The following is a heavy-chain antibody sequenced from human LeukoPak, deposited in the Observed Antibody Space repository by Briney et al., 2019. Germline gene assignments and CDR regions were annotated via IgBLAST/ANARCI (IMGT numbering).Heavy chain of an antibody. CDR3: ARGLHANDY. D-gene: IGHD3-16*01. J-gene: IGHJ4*02. V-gene: IGHV4-59*08. Sequence: KASETLSLTCTVSGGSISSYYWSWIRQPPGKGLEWIGYIYYSGSTNYNPSLKSRVTISVDTSKNQFSLKLSSVTAADTAVYYCARGLHANDYWGQGTLVTVSS. CDR2: IYYSGST. CDR1: GGSISSYY.